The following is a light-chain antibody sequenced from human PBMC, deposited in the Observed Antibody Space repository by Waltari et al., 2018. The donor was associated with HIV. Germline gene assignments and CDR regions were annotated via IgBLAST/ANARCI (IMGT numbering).Light chain of an antibody. CDR2: ADR. J-gene: IGLJ3*02. CDR1: NIGSNT. Sequence: SYVLTQPPSVSVAPGQTARITCGGNNIGSNTVTWYQQSPGQAPVLVVHADRDRPSGIPGRFSGSNSGNTATLTISRVEAGDEADYYCQVWDSRSDHPVLGGGTRLTVL. CDR3: QVWDSRSDHPV. V-gene: IGLV3-21*02.